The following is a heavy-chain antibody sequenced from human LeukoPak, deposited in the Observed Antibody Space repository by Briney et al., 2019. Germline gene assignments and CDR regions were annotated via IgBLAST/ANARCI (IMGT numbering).Heavy chain of an antibody. D-gene: IGHD3-10*01. CDR3: ARDNYGSGSEY. V-gene: IGHV3-23*01. CDR1: GFRFSDYA. CDR2: ISGSGGTT. J-gene: IGHJ4*02. Sequence: GGSLRLSCAASGFRFSDYAMTWVRQAPGKGLEWVSVISGSGGTTFYVDSVKGRFTMSRDNSKNTLYLQMNSLRAEDTAVYYCARDNYGSGSEYWGQGTLVTVSS.